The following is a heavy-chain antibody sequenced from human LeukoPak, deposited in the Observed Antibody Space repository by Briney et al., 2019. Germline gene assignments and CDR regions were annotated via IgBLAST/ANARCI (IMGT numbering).Heavy chain of an antibody. Sequence: GATVKVSCKASGYTFTSYGISWVRQAPGQGLEWMGWISAYNGNTNYAQKLQGRVTMTTDTSTSTAYMELRSLRSDDTAVYYCARVVRAAAAPRSYFQHWGQGTLVTVSS. CDR2: ISAYNGNT. CDR1: GYTFTSYG. D-gene: IGHD6-13*01. CDR3: ARVVRAAAAPRSYFQH. V-gene: IGHV1-18*04. J-gene: IGHJ1*01.